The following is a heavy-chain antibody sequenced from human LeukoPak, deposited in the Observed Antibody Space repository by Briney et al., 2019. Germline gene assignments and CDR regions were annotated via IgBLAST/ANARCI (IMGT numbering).Heavy chain of an antibody. CDR3: ARVPERLGSVY. CDR2: IKQDGSEK. J-gene: IGHJ4*02. Sequence: GGSLRLSCAAAGFTFSSYWMSWVRQAPGKGMEWVANIKQDGSEKYYVDSVKGRFTISRDNAKNSLYLQMNSLRAEDTALYYCARVPERLGSVYWGQGTLVTVSS. CDR1: GFTFSSYW. V-gene: IGHV3-7*01. D-gene: IGHD3-16*01.